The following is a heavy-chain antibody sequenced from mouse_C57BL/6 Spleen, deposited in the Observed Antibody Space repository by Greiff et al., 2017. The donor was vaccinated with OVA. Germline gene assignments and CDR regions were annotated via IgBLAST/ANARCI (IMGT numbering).Heavy chain of an antibody. CDR2: ISDGGSYT. V-gene: IGHV5-4*01. Sequence: EVQGVESGGGLVKPGGSLKLSCAASGFTFSSYAMSWVRQTPEKRLEWVATISDGGSYTYYPDNVKGRFTISRDNAKNNLYLQMSHLKSEDTAMYYCARVYYDYDGGFDVWGTGTTVTVSS. CDR3: ARVYYDYDGGFDV. J-gene: IGHJ1*03. D-gene: IGHD2-4*01. CDR1: GFTFSSYA.